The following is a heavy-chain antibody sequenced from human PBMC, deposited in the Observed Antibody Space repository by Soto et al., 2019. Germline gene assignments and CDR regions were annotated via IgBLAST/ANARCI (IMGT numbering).Heavy chain of an antibody. CDR2: ISWNSGSI. CDR3: AKESYCSGGSCYLMAFDI. V-gene: IGHV3-9*01. Sequence: DVQLVESGGGLVQPGRSLRLSCAASGFTFDDYAMHWVRQAPGKGLEWVSGISWNSGSIGYADSVKGRFTISRDNAKNSLYLQMNSLRAEDTALYYCAKESYCSGGSCYLMAFDIWGQGTMVTVSS. J-gene: IGHJ3*02. CDR1: GFTFDDYA. D-gene: IGHD2-15*01.